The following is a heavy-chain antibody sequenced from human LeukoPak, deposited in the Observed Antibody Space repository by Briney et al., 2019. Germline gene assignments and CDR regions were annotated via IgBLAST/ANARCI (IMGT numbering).Heavy chain of an antibody. D-gene: IGHD1-7*01. CDR3: ATDLRGLRRTTYDY. Sequence: GASVKVSCKVSGYTLTELSMHWVRQAPGQGLEWMGGFDPKHGETVYAQEFQGRVTMTEDTSTDTAYMELSSLRSEDTAVYYCATDLRGLRRTTYDYWGQGTLVTVSS. CDR1: GYTLTELS. J-gene: IGHJ4*02. CDR2: FDPKHGET. V-gene: IGHV1-24*01.